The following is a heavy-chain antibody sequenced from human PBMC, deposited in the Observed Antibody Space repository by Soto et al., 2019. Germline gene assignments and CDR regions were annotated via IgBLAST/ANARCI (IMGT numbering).Heavy chain of an antibody. CDR2: IYYSGST. D-gene: IGHD3-3*01. J-gene: IGHJ6*02. V-gene: IGHV4-30-4*01. CDR1: GGSISSGDYY. Sequence: QVQLQESGPGLVKPSQTLSLTCTVSGGSISSGDYYWSWIRQPPGKGLEWIGYIYYSGSTYYNTSLNSRVIIAVDTSKINFSLKLSSVTSSETAVYYWDRGVKIFEVVSPCCYCMDGWGLGTTVTVS. CDR3: DRGVKIFEVVSPCCYCMDG.